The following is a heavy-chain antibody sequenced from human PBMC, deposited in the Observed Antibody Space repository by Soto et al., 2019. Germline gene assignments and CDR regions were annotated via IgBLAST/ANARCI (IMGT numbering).Heavy chain of an antibody. V-gene: IGHV4-59*11. CDR2: VYYTGST. CDR1: GGSINNHY. CDR3: ARAKCYSEY. Sequence: QVHLQESGPGLVKPSETLSLTCSVSGGSINNHYWSWIRQPPGKGLEWIGYVYYTGSTNYNPSLKSRVTMSVDTSKNQFSLNLTSLTAADTAIYYCARAKCYSEYWGQGTLVTVSS. D-gene: IGHD5-12*01. J-gene: IGHJ4*02.